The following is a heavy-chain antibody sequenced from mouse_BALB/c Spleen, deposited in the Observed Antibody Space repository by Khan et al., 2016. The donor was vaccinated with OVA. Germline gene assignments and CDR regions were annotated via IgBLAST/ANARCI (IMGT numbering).Heavy chain of an antibody. D-gene: IGHD2-4*01. CDR2: IWSGGVT. J-gene: IGHJ3*01. CDR3: VRNYDYDEGLTY. Sequence: VQLQESGPGLVQPSQSLSITCTVSGFSLSSYGVHWVRQSPGKGLAWLGVIWSGGVTDYNAAFISRLSISKDNYKSKAFLKMNSLQANDTAIYYCVRNYDYDEGLTYWGQGTLVTVSA. CDR1: GFSLSSYG. V-gene: IGHV2-2*02.